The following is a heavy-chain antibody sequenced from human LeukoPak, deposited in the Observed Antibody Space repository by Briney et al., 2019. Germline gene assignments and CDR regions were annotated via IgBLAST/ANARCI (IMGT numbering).Heavy chain of an antibody. CDR1: GYTFITYW. J-gene: IGHJ4*02. V-gene: IGHV5-51*01. CDR3: AIGPCNGGSCYNLDY. CDR2: INPGDFDT. Sequence: GESLKISCKGYGYTFITYWIGWVRQMPGKGLEWMGIINPGDFDTRYSPSFQGQVTISADKSISTAYLQWSSLKASDTAMYYCAIGPCNGGSCYNLDYWGQGTQVTVSS. D-gene: IGHD2-15*01.